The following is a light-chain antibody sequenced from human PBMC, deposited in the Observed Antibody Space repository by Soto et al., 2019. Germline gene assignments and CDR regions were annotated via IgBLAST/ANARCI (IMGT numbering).Light chain of an antibody. CDR1: QRVSST. J-gene: IGKJ4*01. CDR3: QQYNQWPPFT. Sequence: EIVMTQSPATLSVSPGERVTLYCRASQRVSSTIAWYQQKPGQSPRLLIYGASTRATGVPARFSGSGSGTEFTLTISSLQSEDFAVYYCQQYNQWPPFTFGGGTKVEIK. CDR2: GAS. V-gene: IGKV3-15*01.